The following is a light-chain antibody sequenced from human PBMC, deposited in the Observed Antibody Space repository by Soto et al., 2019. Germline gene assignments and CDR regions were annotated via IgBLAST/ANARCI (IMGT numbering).Light chain of an antibody. CDR3: CSYAGSYTHVV. V-gene: IGLV2-11*01. CDR2: DGS. J-gene: IGLJ2*01. Sequence: QSALTQPRSVSGSPGQSVTISCTGTSSDVGGYNYVSWYQQHPGKAPKLMIYDGSKRPSGVPDRFSGSKSGNTASLTISGLQDEDEADYYCCSYAGSYTHVVFGGGTKLTVL. CDR1: SSDVGGYNY.